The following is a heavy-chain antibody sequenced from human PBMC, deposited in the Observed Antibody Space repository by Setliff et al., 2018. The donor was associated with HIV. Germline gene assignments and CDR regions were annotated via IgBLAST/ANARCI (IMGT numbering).Heavy chain of an antibody. J-gene: IGHJ5*02. CDR3: ARHRKYCSGGSCYWFDP. Sequence: ASVKVSCKASGYNFSSNGISWVRQAPGQGLEWMGWISSYNGNTKYAQKVQDRVTMTKDTSTSTAYMELRSLRTDDTAVYYCARHRKYCSGGSCYWFDPWGQGTLVTVSS. CDR1: GYNFSSNG. V-gene: IGHV1-18*01. CDR2: ISSYNGNT. D-gene: IGHD2-15*01.